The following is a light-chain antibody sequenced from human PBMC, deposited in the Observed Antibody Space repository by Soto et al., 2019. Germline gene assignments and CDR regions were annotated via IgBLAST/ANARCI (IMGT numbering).Light chain of an antibody. CDR2: DNY. CDR1: RSNIGNNF. J-gene: IGLJ1*01. CDR3: GTWDSSLNGYV. V-gene: IGLV1-51*01. Sequence: QSALTQPPSVSAAPGQEVTISCSGSRSNIGNNFVSWYQQFPGTAPKLLIYDNYKRTSGITDRISGSKSGTSATLGVTGLQSGDAADYYCGTWDSSLNGYVFGPGTKVTVL.